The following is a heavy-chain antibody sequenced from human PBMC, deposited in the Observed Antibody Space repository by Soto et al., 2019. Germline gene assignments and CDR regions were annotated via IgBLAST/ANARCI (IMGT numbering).Heavy chain of an antibody. J-gene: IGHJ3*02. CDR3: ARDPPITIFGVVIPSGAFDI. D-gene: IGHD3-3*01. Sequence: ASVKVSCKASGYTFTSYGSSWVRQAPGQGLEWMGWISAYNGNTNYAQKLQGRVTMTTDTSTSTAYMELRSLRSDDTAVYYCARDPPITIFGVVIPSGAFDIWGQGTMVTVSS. CDR2: ISAYNGNT. V-gene: IGHV1-18*04. CDR1: GYTFTSYG.